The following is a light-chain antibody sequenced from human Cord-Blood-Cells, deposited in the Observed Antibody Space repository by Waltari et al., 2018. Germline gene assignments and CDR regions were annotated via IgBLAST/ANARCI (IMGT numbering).Light chain of an antibody. J-gene: IGKJ5*01. CDR2: AAS. V-gene: IGKV1-39*01. Sequence: DIQLTPPPSSLSASVDDRVTLTCRASQSISSYLNWYQQKPGKAPKLLIYAASSLQSGVPSRFSGSGSGTDFTLTISSLQPEDFATYYCQQSYSTSITFGQGTRLEIK. CDR1: QSISSY. CDR3: QQSYSTSIT.